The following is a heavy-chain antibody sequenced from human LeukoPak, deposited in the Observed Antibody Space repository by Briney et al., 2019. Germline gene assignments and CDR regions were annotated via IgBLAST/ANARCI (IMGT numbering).Heavy chain of an antibody. J-gene: IGHJ6*02. CDR2: ISGSGGST. D-gene: IGHD3-22*01. CDR1: GFTFSNYA. Sequence: GGSLRLSCAASGFTFSNYAMTWVRQAPGKGLEWVSAISGSGGSTYYADSVKGRFTISRDSSKNALYLQMNTLRAEDTAVYYCAKDYYDSRVYSSYYYYGLDVWGQGTTVTVSS. V-gene: IGHV3-23*01. CDR3: AKDYYDSRVYSSYYYYGLDV.